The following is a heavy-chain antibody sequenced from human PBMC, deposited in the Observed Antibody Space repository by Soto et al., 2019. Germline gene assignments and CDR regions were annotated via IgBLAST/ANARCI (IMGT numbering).Heavy chain of an antibody. CDR3: AGRGSGSYYDY. CDR1: GFTFSSYA. V-gene: IGHV3-23*01. CDR2: IRGSGGST. J-gene: IGHJ4*02. D-gene: IGHD1-26*01. Sequence: EVQLLESGGGLVQPGGSLRLSCAASGFTFSSYAMRWVRQAPVKGLEWVSAIRGSGGSTYYAGSVKGRFTISRDNSKYSLYRQLNSLSAEDTAVYYCAGRGSGSYYDYWGQGTLVIVSS.